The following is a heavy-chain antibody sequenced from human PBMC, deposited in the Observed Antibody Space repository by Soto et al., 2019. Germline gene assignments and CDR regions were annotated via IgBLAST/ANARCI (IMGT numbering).Heavy chain of an antibody. J-gene: IGHJ4*02. V-gene: IGHV3-30-3*01. D-gene: IGHD1-26*01. CDR3: ATDRALRPTLGAIDF. CDR2: ISYDGTYR. Sequence: PGGSLRLSCAASGFTFSNIAMHWVRQAPGKGLEWVAAISYDGTYRPYADFARGRFTISRDNSQKTLYLQMNSLRPEDTALYYCATDRALRPTLGAIDFWGQGTLVTVSS. CDR1: GFTFSNIA.